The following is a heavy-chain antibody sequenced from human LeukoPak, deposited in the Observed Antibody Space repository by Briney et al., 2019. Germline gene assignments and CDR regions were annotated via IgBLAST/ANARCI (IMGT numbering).Heavy chain of an antibody. D-gene: IGHD3-22*01. CDR3: ARLLTIVSSGYYYDY. Sequence: PSETLSLTCTVSGGSISSSSYYWGWIRQPPGKGLEWIGSIYYSGSTYYNPSLKSRVTISVDTSKNQFSLKLSSVTAADTAAYYCARLLTIVSSGYYYDYWGQGTLVTVSS. CDR1: GGSISSSSYY. V-gene: IGHV4-39*01. J-gene: IGHJ4*02. CDR2: IYYSGST.